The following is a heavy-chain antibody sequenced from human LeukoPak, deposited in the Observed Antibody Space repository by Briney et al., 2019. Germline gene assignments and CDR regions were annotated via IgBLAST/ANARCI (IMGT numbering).Heavy chain of an antibody. Sequence: SETLSLTCAVYGGSFSGYYWSWIRQPPGKGLEWIGEINHSGSTNYNPSLKRRVTISVDTSKNQFSLKLSSVTAADTAVYYCAMNDYGSGSYRDYWGQGTLVTVSS. D-gene: IGHD3-10*01. CDR2: INHSGST. V-gene: IGHV4-34*01. J-gene: IGHJ4*02. CDR3: AMNDYGSGSYRDY. CDR1: GGSFSGYY.